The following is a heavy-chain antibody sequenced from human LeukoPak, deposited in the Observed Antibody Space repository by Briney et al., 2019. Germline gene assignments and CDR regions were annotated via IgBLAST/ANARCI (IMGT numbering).Heavy chain of an antibody. V-gene: IGHV4-61*01. Sequence: PSETLSLTCTVSGGSISSGSYYWSWIRQPPGKGLEWIGYIYYSGSTNYNPSLKSRVTISVDTSKNQFSLKLSSVTAADTAVYYCARRFGGEYGDSSGAFDIWGQGTMVTVSS. CDR3: ARRFGGEYGDSSGAFDI. D-gene: IGHD4-17*01. CDR2: IYYSGST. CDR1: GGSISSGSYY. J-gene: IGHJ3*02.